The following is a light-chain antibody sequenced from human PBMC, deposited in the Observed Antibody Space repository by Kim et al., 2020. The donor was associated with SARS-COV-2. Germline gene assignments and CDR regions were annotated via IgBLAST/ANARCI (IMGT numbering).Light chain of an antibody. CDR2: QDN. V-gene: IGLV3-1*01. CDR1: KLGDKY. J-gene: IGLJ1*01. Sequence: SYELTQPPSVSVSPGQTASITCSGDKLGDKYASWYQQRPDQSPVLVIYQDNKRRSGIPERFSGSNSGNTATLTISGTQAMDEADYYCQAWHSNTGVFGTGTKVTVL. CDR3: QAWHSNTGV.